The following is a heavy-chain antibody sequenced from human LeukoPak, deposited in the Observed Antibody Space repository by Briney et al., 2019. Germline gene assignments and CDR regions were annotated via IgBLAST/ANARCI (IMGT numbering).Heavy chain of an antibody. CDR2: INWNGGRT. CDR1: GFTFDDYG. J-gene: IGHJ4*02. Sequence: PGGSLRLSCAAYGFTFDDYGMSWVRHAPGKGLEWVSGINWNGGRTVYADSVKGRFTISRDNGKNSLYLQMNSLRAEDTALYYCARKIAAAGEDYFDYWGQGTLVTVSS. D-gene: IGHD6-13*01. CDR3: ARKIAAAGEDYFDY. V-gene: IGHV3-20*04.